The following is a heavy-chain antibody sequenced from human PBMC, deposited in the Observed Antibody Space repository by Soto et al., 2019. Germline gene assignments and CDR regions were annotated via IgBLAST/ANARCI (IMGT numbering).Heavy chain of an antibody. V-gene: IGHV4-4*02. J-gene: IGHJ6*02. D-gene: IGHD3-16*02. CDR3: ARLHMITFGGVIVRSHGMDV. CDR1: GGSISSSNW. CDR2: IYHSGST. Sequence: PSETLSLTCAVSGGSISSSNWWSWVRQPPGKGLEWIGEIYHSGSTNYNPSLKSRVTISVDKSKNQFSLKLSSVTAADTAVYYCARLHMITFGGVIVRSHGMDVWGQGTTVTVSS.